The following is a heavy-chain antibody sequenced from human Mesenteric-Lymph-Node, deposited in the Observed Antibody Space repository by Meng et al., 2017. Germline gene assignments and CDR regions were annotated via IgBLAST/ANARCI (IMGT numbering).Heavy chain of an antibody. CDR2: ISGSGGST. Sequence: GESLKISCAASGFTFSSYAMSWVRQAPGKGLEWVSAISGSGGSTYYADSVKGRFTISRDNSKNTLYLQMNSLRAEDTAVYYCAKSLTYDDFWSGYYTTHEYYFDYWGQGTLVTVSS. J-gene: IGHJ4*02. CDR3: AKSLTYDDFWSGYYTTHEYYFDY. D-gene: IGHD3-3*01. V-gene: IGHV3-23*01. CDR1: GFTFSSYA.